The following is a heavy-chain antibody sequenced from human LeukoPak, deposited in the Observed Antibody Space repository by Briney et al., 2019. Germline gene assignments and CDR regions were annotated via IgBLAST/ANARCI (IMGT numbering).Heavy chain of an antibody. V-gene: IGHV3-64*01. J-gene: IGHJ4*02. CDR1: GFTFSNFA. D-gene: IGHD3-22*01. CDR2: IRSTGDST. Sequence: PGGSLRLSCAASGFTFSNFAIHWVRQAPGKGLEFVSGIRSTGDSTYYANSAKGRFTISRDNSKNTLYLQMVSLRAEDTAVYYCAKLPNYYDSSGYDYWGQGTLVTVSS. CDR3: AKLPNYYDSSGYDY.